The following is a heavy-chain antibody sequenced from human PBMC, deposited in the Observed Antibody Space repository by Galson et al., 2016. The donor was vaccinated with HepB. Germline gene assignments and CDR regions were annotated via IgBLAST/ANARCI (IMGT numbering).Heavy chain of an antibody. CDR2: INPYRGNT. V-gene: IGHV1-18*01. Sequence: SVKVSCKASGYTFRRYGINWVRQAPGQGLEWMGWINPYRGNTNYAQKVQGRVTPTTDTSTNTAYLELRSLKSDDTAVYYCARQQEGIDTILDNWGQGTLVTVS. CDR3: ARQQEGIDTILDN. CDR1: GYTFRRYG. D-gene: IGHD5-18*01. J-gene: IGHJ4*02.